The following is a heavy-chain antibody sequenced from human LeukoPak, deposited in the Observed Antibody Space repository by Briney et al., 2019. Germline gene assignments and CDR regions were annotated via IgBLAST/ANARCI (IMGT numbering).Heavy chain of an antibody. D-gene: IGHD6-19*01. Sequence: ASVKVSCKASRDTFTNYYMHWVRQAPGQGLEWMAMINPSGGTTTYAQKFQGRVTMTRDTSTSTVYMELSSVRSEDTAVYYCARGRAAGSGWPFDYWGQGTLVTVSS. CDR3: ARGRAAGSGWPFDY. CDR2: INPSGGTT. J-gene: IGHJ4*02. V-gene: IGHV1-46*01. CDR1: RDTFTNYY.